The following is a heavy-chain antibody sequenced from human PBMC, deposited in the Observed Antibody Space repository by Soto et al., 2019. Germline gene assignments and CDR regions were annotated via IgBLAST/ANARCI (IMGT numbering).Heavy chain of an antibody. Sequence: QVQLVQSGAEVKKPGSSVKVSCKASGSTFSSYTISWVRQAPGQGLEWMGRIIPILGIANYAQKFQGRVTITADKSTSTAYMELSSLRSEDTAVYYCARGRGCSGGSCFGNWFDPWGQGTLVTVSS. J-gene: IGHJ5*02. CDR1: GSTFSSYT. V-gene: IGHV1-69*02. CDR3: ARGRGCSGGSCFGNWFDP. D-gene: IGHD2-15*01. CDR2: IIPILGIA.